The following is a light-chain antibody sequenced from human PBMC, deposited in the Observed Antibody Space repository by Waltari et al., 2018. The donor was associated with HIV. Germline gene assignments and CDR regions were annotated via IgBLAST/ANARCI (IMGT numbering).Light chain of an antibody. CDR3: QSYDSSLNVI. J-gene: IGLJ2*01. Sequence: QSVLTQPPSVSGAPGQRVPLPCTGSNSNIGAGYGVPWYQHLPGATPKLLIYDINNRPSGVPDRFSGSKSGTSASLAITGLQVEDEGDYFCQSYDSSLNVIFGGGTKLTVL. CDR1: NSNIGAGYG. CDR2: DIN. V-gene: IGLV1-40*01.